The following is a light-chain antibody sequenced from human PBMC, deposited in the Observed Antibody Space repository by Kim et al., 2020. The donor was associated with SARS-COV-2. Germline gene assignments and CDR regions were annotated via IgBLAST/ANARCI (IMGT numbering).Light chain of an antibody. CDR1: NIESKS. CDR3: QVWDSSSVHRV. CDR2: YDS. V-gene: IGLV3-21*04. Sequence: SYELTQPPSVSVAPGKTDSITCAGDNIESKSVHWYQQKPGQAPVLVISYDSDRPSGIPERLSGSNSDNTATLTISEVEAGDEADYYCQVWDSSSVHRVFGGGTQLTVL. J-gene: IGLJ2*01.